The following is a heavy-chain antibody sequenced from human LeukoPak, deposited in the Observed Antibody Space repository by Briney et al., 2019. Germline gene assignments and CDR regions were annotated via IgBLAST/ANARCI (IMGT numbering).Heavy chain of an antibody. D-gene: IGHD2-2*01. J-gene: IGHJ6*02. CDR1: GYTFSTYP. Sequence: ASVKVSCKASGYTFSTYPLNWVRQAPGQGLEWMGIINPSGGSTSYAQKFQGRVTMTRDTSTSTVYMELSSLRSEDTAVYYCARERLVGFIVVVPAAMLMDVWGQGTTVTVSS. CDR3: ARERLVGFIVVVPAAMLMDV. V-gene: IGHV1-46*01. CDR2: INPSGGST.